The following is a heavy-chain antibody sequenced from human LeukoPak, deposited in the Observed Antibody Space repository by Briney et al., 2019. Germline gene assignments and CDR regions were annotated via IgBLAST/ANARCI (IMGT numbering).Heavy chain of an antibody. CDR2: ISNGNT. CDR1: GFPFSNHA. Sequence: PGGSLRLSCAASGFPFSNHAMSWVRQPPGKGLEWVSAISNGNTYYADSVRGCFTISRDDSKNMVYLQMNSLRVEDTARYYCVREAGYCASVCLKSNWFDPWGQGTLVTVSS. D-gene: IGHD2-21*02. V-gene: IGHV3-23*01. J-gene: IGHJ5*02. CDR3: VREAGYCASVCLKSNWFDP.